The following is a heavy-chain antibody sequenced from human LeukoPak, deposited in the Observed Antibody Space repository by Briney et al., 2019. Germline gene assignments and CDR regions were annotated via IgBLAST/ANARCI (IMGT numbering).Heavy chain of an antibody. D-gene: IGHD1-26*01. J-gene: IGHJ4*02. Sequence: ASVKVSCKASGYTFTSYYIHWVRQAPGQGLEWMGSINPSGGSPSQAQKFQGRVTLTRDTSTSTVYMRLNSLRSEDTAVYYCARDLFPRVGATFDYWGQGTLVTVSS. CDR2: INPSGGSP. CDR3: ARDLFPRVGATFDY. CDR1: GYTFTSYY. V-gene: IGHV1-46*03.